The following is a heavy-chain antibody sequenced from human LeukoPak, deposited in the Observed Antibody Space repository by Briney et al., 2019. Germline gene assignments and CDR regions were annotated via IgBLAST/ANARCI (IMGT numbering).Heavy chain of an antibody. J-gene: IGHJ4*02. CDR3: ARRNYYDSSGYYDLDN. V-gene: IGHV1-2*02. CDR1: GYTFTGYY. Sequence: GASVKVSCKASGYTFTGYYMHWVRRAPGQGLEWMGWINPNSGDTNYAQKFQGRVTMTSDTSISTAYMELSRLRSDDTAVYYCARRNYYDSSGYYDLDNWGQGTLVTVSS. CDR2: INPNSGDT. D-gene: IGHD3-22*01.